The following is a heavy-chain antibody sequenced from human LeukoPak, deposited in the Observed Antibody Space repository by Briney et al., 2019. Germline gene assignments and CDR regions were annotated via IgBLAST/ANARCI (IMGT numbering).Heavy chain of an antibody. CDR3: ASGSSPSTDYFDY. CDR1: GGTFSSYA. V-gene: IGHV1-69*13. J-gene: IGHJ4*02. Sequence: SVTVSCKASGGTFSSYAISWVRQAPGQWLEWMGGIIPIFGTANYAQKFQGRVTITADESTSTAYMELSSLRSEDTAVYYCASGSSPSTDYFDYWGQGTLVTVSS. D-gene: IGHD1-26*01. CDR2: IIPIFGTA.